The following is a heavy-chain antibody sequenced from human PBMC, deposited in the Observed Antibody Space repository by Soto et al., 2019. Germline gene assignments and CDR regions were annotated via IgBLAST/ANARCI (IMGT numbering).Heavy chain of an antibody. Sequence: EVQLVESGGGLVQPGGSLRLSCAASGFTFSSYSMNWVRQAPGKGLEWVSYISSSSSTIYYADSVKGRFTISRDNAKNALYLQLNSLRAEDTAVYYCARGGSWYEAFDIWGQGTMLTVSS. J-gene: IGHJ3*02. D-gene: IGHD6-13*01. CDR2: ISSSSSTI. CDR1: GFTFSSYS. CDR3: ARGGSWYEAFDI. V-gene: IGHV3-48*01.